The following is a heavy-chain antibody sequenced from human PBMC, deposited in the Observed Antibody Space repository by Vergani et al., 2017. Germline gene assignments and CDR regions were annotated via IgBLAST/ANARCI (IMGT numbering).Heavy chain of an antibody. D-gene: IGHD6-19*01. CDR2: MNPNSGNT. Sequence: QVQLVQSGAEVKKPGASVKVSCKASGYTFTSYDINWVRQATGQGLEWMGWMNPNSGNTGYAQKFQGRVTMTRNTSISTAYMELSSLRSEDTAVYYCARVDSSGWYREYYYYGMDVWGQGTTVTVSS. CDR1: GYTFTSYD. CDR3: ARVDSSGWYREYYYYGMDV. V-gene: IGHV1-8*01. J-gene: IGHJ6*02.